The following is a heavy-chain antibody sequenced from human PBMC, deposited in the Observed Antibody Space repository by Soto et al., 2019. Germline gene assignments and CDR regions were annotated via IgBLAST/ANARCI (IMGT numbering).Heavy chain of an antibody. Sequence: SETLSLTCTVSGGSISSSSYYWGWIRQPPGKGLEWIGSIYYSGSTYYNPSLKSRVTISVDTSKNQFSLKLSSVTAADTAVYYCARHFYDFWSGFGIGAYYMDVWGKGTTVTVSS. D-gene: IGHD3-3*01. CDR3: ARHFYDFWSGFGIGAYYMDV. V-gene: IGHV4-39*01. J-gene: IGHJ6*03. CDR1: GGSISSSSYY. CDR2: IYYSGST.